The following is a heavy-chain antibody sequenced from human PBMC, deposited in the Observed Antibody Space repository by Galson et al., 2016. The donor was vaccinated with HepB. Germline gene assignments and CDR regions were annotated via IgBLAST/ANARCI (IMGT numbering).Heavy chain of an antibody. J-gene: IGHJ4*02. CDR1: GFSLSTTGMR. CDR3: ALTHGGSWYRGYFDY. D-gene: IGHD6-13*01. Sequence: PALVKPTQTLTLTCTFSGFSLSTTGMRVSWIRQPPGKALEWLARIDWDDDKFYSTSLKTRLTVSKDTSKNQVVLTMTNMDPVDTATYYCALTHGGSWYRGYFDYWGQGTLVTVSS. V-gene: IGHV2-70*04. CDR2: IDWDDDK.